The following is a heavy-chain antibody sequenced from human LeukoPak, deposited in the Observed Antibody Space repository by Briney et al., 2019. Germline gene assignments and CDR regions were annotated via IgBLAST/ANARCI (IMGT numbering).Heavy chain of an antibody. CDR2: ISSSGATI. CDR1: GFTFSSYG. Sequence: WGSLRLSCAASGFTFSSYGFNWARQAPGRGLEWISYISSSGATIQYADSVEGRFTISRDKAQNSVYLQMNNLRDEDTAVYYCARVTAVAAPWIYWGQGTQVTVSS. CDR3: ARVTAVAAPWIY. D-gene: IGHD6-19*01. J-gene: IGHJ4*02. V-gene: IGHV3-48*02.